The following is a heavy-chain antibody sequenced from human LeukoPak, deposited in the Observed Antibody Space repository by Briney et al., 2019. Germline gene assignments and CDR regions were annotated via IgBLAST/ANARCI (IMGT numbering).Heavy chain of an antibody. V-gene: IGHV3-23*01. CDR3: AKEGLGRYYGFWSGYYPPYYYYGMDV. CDR1: GFTFSSYA. CDR2: ISGSGGST. J-gene: IGHJ6*02. D-gene: IGHD3-3*01. Sequence: GGSLRLSCAASGFTFSSYAMSWVRQAPGKGLEWVSAISGSGGSTYYADSVKGRFTISRDNSKNTLYLQMNSLRAEDTAVYYCAKEGLGRYYGFWSGYYPPYYYYGMDVWGQGTTVTVSS.